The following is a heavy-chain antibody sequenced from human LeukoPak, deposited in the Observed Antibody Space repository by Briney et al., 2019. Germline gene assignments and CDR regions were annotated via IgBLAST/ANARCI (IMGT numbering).Heavy chain of an antibody. Sequence: GGSLRLSCVVSGFTFSSYSTIWVRQAPGKGLQWVANMKKDGSETKYVESVKGRFTISRDNAKNSLYLRMNSLRAEDTAVYYCGRHRSGSGTYFIDYWGQGTLVSVSS. CDR2: MKKDGSET. D-gene: IGHD3-10*01. J-gene: IGHJ4*02. CDR1: GFTFSSYS. CDR3: GRHRSGSGTYFIDY. V-gene: IGHV3-7*01.